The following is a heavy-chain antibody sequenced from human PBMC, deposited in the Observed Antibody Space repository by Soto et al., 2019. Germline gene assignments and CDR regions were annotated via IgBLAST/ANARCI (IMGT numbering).Heavy chain of an antibody. V-gene: IGHV1-18*03. D-gene: IGHD3-10*01. Sequence: ASVKVSCKASGYTFTSYGISWVRQAPGQGLEWMGWISAYNGNTNYAQKLQGRVTMTTDTSTSTAYMELRSLRSDDMAVYYCARDWLTPSFYYYGMDVWGQGTTVTVSS. CDR1: GYTFTSYG. CDR2: ISAYNGNT. J-gene: IGHJ6*02. CDR3: ARDWLTPSFYYYGMDV.